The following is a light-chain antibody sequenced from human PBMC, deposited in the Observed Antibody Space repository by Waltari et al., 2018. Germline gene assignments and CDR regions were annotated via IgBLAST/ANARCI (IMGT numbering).Light chain of an antibody. J-gene: IGLJ3*02. V-gene: IGLV2-11*01. Sequence: QSALTQPRSVSGSPGQSVTISCPGPSSDVCGYNYVSWYQQHPGKAPKLVIYDVSKRPSGVPDRFSGSKSANTASLTISGLQAEDEADYYCCSYAGSYTLEVFGGGTKLTVL. CDR1: SSDVCGYNY. CDR3: CSYAGSYTLEV. CDR2: DVS.